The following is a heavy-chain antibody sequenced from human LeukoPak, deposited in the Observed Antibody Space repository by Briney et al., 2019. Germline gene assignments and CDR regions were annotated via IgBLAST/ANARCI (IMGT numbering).Heavy chain of an antibody. D-gene: IGHD6-6*01. CDR2: IYYSGGT. CDR3: ARHRAYSSASPFDY. J-gene: IGHJ4*02. CDR1: GGSISNYL. Sequence: SETLSLTCTVSGGSISNYLWSWIRQPPGKGLEWIGYIYYSGGTNYNPSLKSRVTIFVDMSKNQFSLRLSSVTAADTALYYCARHRAYSSASPFDYWGQGTLVTVSS. V-gene: IGHV4-59*08.